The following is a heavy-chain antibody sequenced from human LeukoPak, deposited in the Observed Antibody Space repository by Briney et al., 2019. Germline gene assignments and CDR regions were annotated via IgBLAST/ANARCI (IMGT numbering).Heavy chain of an antibody. D-gene: IGHD1-26*01. Sequence: TGGSLRLSCAASGFTFDDYAMHWVRQAPGKGLEWVSGISWNSGSIGYANSVKGRFTISRDNAKNSLYLQMNSLRVDDTAIYYCTKGKVNQVGGLDCWGQGTLVTVSS. CDR3: TKGKVNQVGGLDC. CDR1: GFTFDDYA. CDR2: ISWNSGSI. J-gene: IGHJ4*02. V-gene: IGHV3-9*01.